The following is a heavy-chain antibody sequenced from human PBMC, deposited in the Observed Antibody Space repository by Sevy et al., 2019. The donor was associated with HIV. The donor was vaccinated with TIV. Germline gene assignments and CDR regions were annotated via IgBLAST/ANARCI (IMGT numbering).Heavy chain of an antibody. CDR3: ARPYGSGSWEAFDI. CDR2: ISGSSNYI. V-gene: IGHV3-21*01. J-gene: IGHJ3*02. Sequence: GGSLRLSCAASGFTFSSYSMHWVRQAPGKGLEWVSSISGSSNYIYYGDSVKGRFTISRDNAKNSVYLQMNSLRAEDTAAYYCARPYGSGSWEAFDIWGQGTMVTVSS. D-gene: IGHD3-10*01. CDR1: GFTFSSYS.